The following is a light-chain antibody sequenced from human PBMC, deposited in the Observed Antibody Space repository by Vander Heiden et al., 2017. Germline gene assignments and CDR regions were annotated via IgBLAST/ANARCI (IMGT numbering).Light chain of an antibody. CDR3: QQYGSSHRFT. CDR1: QSVSSSY. Sequence: EIVLTQSPATLSLSPGARATLSCRASQSVSSSYLAWYQQKPGQAPRLLIYGASSRATGIPDRFSGSGSGTDFTLTISRLEPEDFAVYYCQQYGSSHRFTFGPGTKVDIK. V-gene: IGKV3-20*01. J-gene: IGKJ3*01. CDR2: GAS.